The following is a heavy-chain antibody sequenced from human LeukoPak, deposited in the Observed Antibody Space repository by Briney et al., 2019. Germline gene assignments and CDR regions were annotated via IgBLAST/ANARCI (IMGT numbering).Heavy chain of an antibody. V-gene: IGHV4-59*08. CDR1: GDSISGYY. CDR3: ARHSSLQGYYFDY. J-gene: IGHJ4*02. D-gene: IGHD6-6*01. Sequence: SETLSLTCTVSGDSISGYYWSWIRQPPGKGLEWIGNVHYSGSTTYHPSLQSRDTISVDTSKKQFSLKLRSVTAADSAVYYCARHSSLQGYYFDYWGRGTLVTVSS. CDR2: VHYSGST.